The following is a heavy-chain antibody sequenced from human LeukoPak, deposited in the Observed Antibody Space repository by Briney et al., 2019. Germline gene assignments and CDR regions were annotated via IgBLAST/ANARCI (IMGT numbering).Heavy chain of an antibody. CDR2: IYYSGST. J-gene: IGHJ4*02. CDR1: GGSISSSSYY. Sequence: SETLSLTCSVSGGSISSSSYYWGWIRQPPAMGLEWIGSIYYSGSTYDNPSLKSRVTMSVDTSKNQFSLKPNSATAADTAVYYCARLLYDSRGYYYFDYWGQGTLVTVSS. D-gene: IGHD3-22*01. V-gene: IGHV4-39*01. CDR3: ARLLYDSRGYYYFDY.